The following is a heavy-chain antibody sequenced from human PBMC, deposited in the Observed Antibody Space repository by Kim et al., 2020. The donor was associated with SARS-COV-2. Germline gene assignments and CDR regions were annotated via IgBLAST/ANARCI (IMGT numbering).Heavy chain of an antibody. CDR2: IYHSGST. J-gene: IGHJ4*02. CDR3: ASPQITYRGKPSDY. D-gene: IGHD3-16*01. CDR1: GYSISSGYY. V-gene: IGHV4-38-2*02. Sequence: SETLSLTCTVSGYSISSGYYWGWIRQPPGNGLEWIGSIYHSGSTYYNPSLKSRVTISVDTSKNQFSLKLSSVTAADTAVYYCASPQITYRGKPSDYWGQGTLVTVSS.